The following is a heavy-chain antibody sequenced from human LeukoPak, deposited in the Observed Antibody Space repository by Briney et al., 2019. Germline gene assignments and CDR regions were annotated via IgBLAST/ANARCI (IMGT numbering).Heavy chain of an antibody. Sequence: VASVTVSCKASGFTFTSYYMHWVRQAPGQGLEWMGVINPSVGSASYAQNFQGRVTMTRDTSTSTVYMDLYSLRSDDTAVYYCARYSGSLGLDYWGQGTLVTVSS. CDR2: INPSVGSA. D-gene: IGHD1-26*01. J-gene: IGHJ4*02. V-gene: IGHV1-46*01. CDR1: GFTFTSYY. CDR3: ARYSGSLGLDY.